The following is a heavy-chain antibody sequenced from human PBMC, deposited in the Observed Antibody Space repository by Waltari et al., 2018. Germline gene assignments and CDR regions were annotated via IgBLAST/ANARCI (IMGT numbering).Heavy chain of an antibody. Sequence: QVQLQESGPGLVKPSETLSLTCAVSGYSISSGYYWGWIRQPPGKGLEWIGSIYYSGSTYYNPSLKSRVTISVDTSKNQFSLKLSSVTAADTAVYYCARGYSQLVRYWGQGTLVTVSS. D-gene: IGHD6-6*01. CDR1: GYSISSGYY. CDR2: IYYSGST. CDR3: ARGYSQLVRY. V-gene: IGHV4-38-2*01. J-gene: IGHJ4*02.